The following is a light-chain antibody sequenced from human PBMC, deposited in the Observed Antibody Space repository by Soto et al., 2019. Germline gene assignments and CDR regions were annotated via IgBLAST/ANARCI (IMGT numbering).Light chain of an antibody. Sequence: QSVLTQPPSASGTPGQRVTISCSGSSSNIGSNYVYWYQQLPGTAPKLLIYRNNQRPSGVPDRFSGSKAGTSASLAISGRRSEDEADYYCAAWADSLSGPKMFGGGTQLTVL. J-gene: IGLJ7*01. V-gene: IGLV1-47*01. CDR1: SSNIGSNY. CDR2: RNN. CDR3: AAWADSLSGPKM.